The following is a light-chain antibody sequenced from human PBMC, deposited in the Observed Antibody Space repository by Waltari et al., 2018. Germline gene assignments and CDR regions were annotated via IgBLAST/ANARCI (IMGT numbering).Light chain of an antibody. CDR3: QQYYSSPFT. V-gene: IGKV4-1*01. CDR1: QSVLFSSNNRNY. CDR2: WAS. J-gene: IGKJ3*01. Sequence: DIVMTQSPDSLAVSLGERATINCKYSQSVLFSSNNRNYLAWYHQKPGQSPKLVLYWASTRESGVPERFRGSGSGTDFTLTISSLQAEDVAVYYCQQYYSSPFTFGPGTKLEIK.